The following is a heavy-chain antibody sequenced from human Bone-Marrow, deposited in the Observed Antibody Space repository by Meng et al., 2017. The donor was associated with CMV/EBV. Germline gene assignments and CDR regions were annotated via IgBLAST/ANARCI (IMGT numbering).Heavy chain of an antibody. CDR3: ARHQIAVADNPFDI. D-gene: IGHD6-19*01. V-gene: IGHV1-69*10. J-gene: IGHJ3*02. CDR2: IIPILALA. Sequence: SVKVSCKASGGTFSRSAISWVRQAPGQGLEWMGGIIPILALANYAQKFQGRVTMTTDTPTSTAYMEVRNLRSDDTAMYYCARHQIAVADNPFDIWGQGKMVTVSS. CDR1: GGTFSRSA.